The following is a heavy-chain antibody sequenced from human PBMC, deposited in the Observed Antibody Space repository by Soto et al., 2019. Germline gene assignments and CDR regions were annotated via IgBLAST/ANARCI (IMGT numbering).Heavy chain of an antibody. CDR3: ARADSGGGGLDAFDI. J-gene: IGHJ3*02. CDR2: INPSGGST. Sequence: ASVKVSCKASGYTFTSYYMHWVRQAPGQGLEWMGIINPSGGSTSYAQKFQGRVTMTRDTSTSTVYMELSSLRSEDTAVYYCARADSGGGGLDAFDIWGQGTMVT. D-gene: IGHD5-12*01. V-gene: IGHV1-46*03. CDR1: GYTFTSYY.